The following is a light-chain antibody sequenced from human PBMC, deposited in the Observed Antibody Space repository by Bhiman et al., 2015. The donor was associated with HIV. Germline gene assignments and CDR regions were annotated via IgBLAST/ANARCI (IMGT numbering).Light chain of an antibody. CDR1: KLGDKY. CDR3: QAWDSSTPGV. Sequence: SYELTQTPSVSVSPGQTATITCSGDKLGDKYTCWYQQKPGQSPVLVIYEDTKRPSGIPERFSGSNSGNTATLTISGTQAMDEADYYCQAWDSSTPGVFGGGTKLTVL. CDR2: EDT. J-gene: IGLJ2*01. V-gene: IGLV3-1*01.